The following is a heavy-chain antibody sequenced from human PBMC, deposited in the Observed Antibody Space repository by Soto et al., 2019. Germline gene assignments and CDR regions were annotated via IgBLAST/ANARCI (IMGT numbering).Heavy chain of an antibody. J-gene: IGHJ4*02. V-gene: IGHV4-39*01. D-gene: IGHD3-22*01. CDR3: ARPYDSSGSMDY. Sequence: SETLSLTCTVSGGSISSSSYYWGWIRQPPGKGLEWIGSIYYSGSTYYNPSLKSRVTISVDTSKNRFSLKLSSVTAADTAVYYCARPYDSSGSMDYWGQGTLVTVSS. CDR2: IYYSGST. CDR1: GGSISSSSYY.